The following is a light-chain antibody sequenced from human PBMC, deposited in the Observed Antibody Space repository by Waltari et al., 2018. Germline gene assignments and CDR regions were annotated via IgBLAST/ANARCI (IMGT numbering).Light chain of an antibody. CDR2: GAS. CDR1: QSVSRP. Sequence: EIVLTQSPGTLSLSPGERATLSCRASQSVSRPLAWYQQKPGQAPRLLIYGASTRATGIPERLSGGGSGTDFSLTISRLEPEDFAVYYCQHYVRLPATFGQGTKVEIK. CDR3: QHYVRLPAT. J-gene: IGKJ1*01. V-gene: IGKV3-20*01.